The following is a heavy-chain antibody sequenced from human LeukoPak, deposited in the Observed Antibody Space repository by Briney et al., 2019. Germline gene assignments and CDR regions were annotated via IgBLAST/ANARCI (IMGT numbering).Heavy chain of an antibody. CDR1: GFTFSSYA. Sequence: GGSLRLSCAASGFTFSSYAMHWVRQAPGKGLEWVAVISYDGSNKYYADSVKGRFTISRDNSKNTLYLQMNSLRAGDTAVYYCARGSYCGSAGCYTRAFDIWGQGTLVTVSS. CDR3: ARGSYCGSAGCYTRAFDI. D-gene: IGHD2-2*02. CDR2: ISYDGSNK. J-gene: IGHJ4*02. V-gene: IGHV3-30-3*01.